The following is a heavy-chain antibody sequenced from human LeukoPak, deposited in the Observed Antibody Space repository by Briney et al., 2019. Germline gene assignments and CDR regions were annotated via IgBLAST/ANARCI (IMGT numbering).Heavy chain of an antibody. CDR3: TTDGGIIGRY. J-gene: IGHJ4*02. D-gene: IGHD3-16*01. Sequence: IPGGSLRLSCAASGFTFSNAWMSWVRQAPGKGLEWVGRIKSKTDGGTTDYAAPVKGRFSVSRDDSKNTLYLQLNSPKTEDTAVYYCTTDGGIIGRYWGQGTLVTVSS. CDR2: IKSKTDGGTT. V-gene: IGHV3-15*01. CDR1: GFTFSNAW.